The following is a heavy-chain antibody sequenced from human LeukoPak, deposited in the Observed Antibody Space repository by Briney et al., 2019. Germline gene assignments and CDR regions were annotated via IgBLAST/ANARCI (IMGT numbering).Heavy chain of an antibody. CDR3: ARVAGAVFDAFDI. J-gene: IGHJ3*02. CDR1: GGSISSGGYY. V-gene: IGHV4-31*03. Sequence: SETLSLTCTVSGGSISSGGYYWSWIRQHPGKGLEWIGYIYYNGSTYYNPSLKSRVTISVDTSKNQFSLKLSSVTAADTAVYYCARVAGAVFDAFDIWGQGTMVTVSS. D-gene: IGHD1-26*01. CDR2: IYYNGST.